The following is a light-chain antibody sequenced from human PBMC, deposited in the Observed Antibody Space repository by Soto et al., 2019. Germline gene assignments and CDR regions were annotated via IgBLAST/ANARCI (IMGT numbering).Light chain of an antibody. CDR1: QVISNY. J-gene: IGKJ4*01. CDR2: AAS. CDR3: QKYNSAPLT. V-gene: IGKV1-27*01. Sequence: DIQMTQSPSSLSASVGDRVTITCRASQVISNYLAWYQQKPGKVPKLLIYAASTLQSGVTSRFSGSGSGTDFTLTIRSLQTEDVATYYCQKYNSAPLTFGGGTKVEIK.